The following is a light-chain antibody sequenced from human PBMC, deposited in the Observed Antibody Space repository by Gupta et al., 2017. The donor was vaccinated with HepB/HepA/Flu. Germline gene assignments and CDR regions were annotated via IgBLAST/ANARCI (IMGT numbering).Light chain of an antibody. CDR1: SSDVGANDY. CDR3: SSYTGTSIWV. V-gene: IGLV2-14*03. CDR2: DVS. Sequence: QSALTQPASVSGSPGQSVTISCTGTSSDVGANDYVSWYQQHPGKAPKLIIYDVSGRPSGVSNRLSGSRSGNTASLTISGLQAEDEADYYCSSYTGTSIWVFGGGTKLTVL. J-gene: IGLJ3*02.